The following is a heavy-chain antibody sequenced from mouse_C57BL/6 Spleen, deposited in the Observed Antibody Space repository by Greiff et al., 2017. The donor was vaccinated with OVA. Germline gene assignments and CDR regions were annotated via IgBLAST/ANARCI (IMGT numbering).Heavy chain of an antibody. CDR3: ARRDTTVVAPYWYFDV. D-gene: IGHD1-1*01. V-gene: IGHV14-2*01. Sequence: EVQLVESGAELVKPGASVKLSCTASGFNIKDYYMHWVKQRTEQGLEWIGRIDPEDGETKYAPKFQGKATITADTSSNTAYLQLSSLTSEDTAVYYCARRDTTVVAPYWYFDVWGTGTTVTVSS. CDR1: GFNIKDYY. J-gene: IGHJ1*03. CDR2: IDPEDGET.